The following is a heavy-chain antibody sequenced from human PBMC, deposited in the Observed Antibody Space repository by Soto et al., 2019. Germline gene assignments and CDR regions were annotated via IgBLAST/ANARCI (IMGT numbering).Heavy chain of an antibody. Sequence: PSETLSLTCTVSGGSISSYYWSWIRQPPGRGLEWIGEITHSGSTNYNPSLKSRVTISIDTSKNQFSLKLNSVTAADTAVYYCARDLWGYCGTDCYPLDVWGQGTTVTVSS. V-gene: IGHV4-59*01. CDR3: ARDLWGYCGTDCYPLDV. CDR2: ITHSGST. J-gene: IGHJ6*02. CDR1: GGSISSYY. D-gene: IGHD2-21*02.